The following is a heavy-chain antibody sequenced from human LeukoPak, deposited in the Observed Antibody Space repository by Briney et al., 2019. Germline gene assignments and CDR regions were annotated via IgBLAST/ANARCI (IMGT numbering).Heavy chain of an antibody. V-gene: IGHV5-51*01. Sequence: GESLKISCMASGYIFTNYWIGWVRQMPGKGLEWRGIIYPGDSDTLYSPSFQGQVTISADKSISTAYLQWTSLKASDTAMYYCARHERDEGSRWFDPWGQGTLVTVSS. J-gene: IGHJ5*02. CDR2: IYPGDSDT. D-gene: IGHD3-10*01. CDR1: GYIFTNYW. CDR3: ARHERDEGSRWFDP.